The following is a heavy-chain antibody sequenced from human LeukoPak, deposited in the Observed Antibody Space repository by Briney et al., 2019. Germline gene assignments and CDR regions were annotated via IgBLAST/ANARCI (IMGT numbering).Heavy chain of an antibody. Sequence: SETLSLTCAVYGGSFSGYYWSWIRQPPGQGLEWIGEINHSGSTNYNPSLTSRVPISVDTSKNQFSLKLSSVTAADTAVYYCARTRGYSYGYFRFDYWGQGTLVTVSS. V-gene: IGHV4-34*01. D-gene: IGHD5-18*01. J-gene: IGHJ4*02. CDR3: ARTRGYSYGYFRFDY. CDR1: GGSFSGYY. CDR2: INHSGST.